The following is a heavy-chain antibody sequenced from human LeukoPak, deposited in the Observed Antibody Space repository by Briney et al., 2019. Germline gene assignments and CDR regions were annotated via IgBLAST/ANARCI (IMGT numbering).Heavy chain of an antibody. CDR2: VSASGITI. CDR3: ARGGMVRGHRGWFDP. CDR1: GFTLSNHE. D-gene: IGHD3-10*01. J-gene: IGHJ5*02. V-gene: IGHV3-48*03. Sequence: GGSLRLSCVASGFTLSNHEMNWGRQAPGKGLEWVSYVSASGITIHYADSVKGRFAISRDNAKNSLFLEMNSVRAEDTAVYYCARGGMVRGHRGWFDPWGQGTLVTVSS.